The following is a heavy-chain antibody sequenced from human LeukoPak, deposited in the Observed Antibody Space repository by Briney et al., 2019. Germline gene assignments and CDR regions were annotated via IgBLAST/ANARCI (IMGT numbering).Heavy chain of an antibody. V-gene: IGHV3-23*01. CDR2: IYGGGTSP. CDR1: GFTFSSYA. J-gene: IGHJ4*02. D-gene: IGHD4/OR15-4a*01. CDR3: AKGGALERSYVDY. Sequence: GGSLRLSCAASGFTFSSYAMSWVRQAPGRGLEWVSAIYGGGTSPYYADSVKGRFTISRDNSKNTLYLGLNSLRDEDTAVYYCAKGGALERSYVDYWGQGTLVTVSS.